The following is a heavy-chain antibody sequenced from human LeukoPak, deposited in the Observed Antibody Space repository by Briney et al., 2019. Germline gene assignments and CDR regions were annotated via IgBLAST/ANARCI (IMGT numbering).Heavy chain of an antibody. CDR3: AREGFLEWLPHFDY. D-gene: IGHD3-3*01. CDR1: GGSFSGYY. J-gene: IGHJ4*02. CDR2: INHSGST. Sequence: SETLSLTCAVYGGSFSGYYWSWIRQPPGKGLEWIGEINHSGSTNYNPSLKSRVTISVDTSKNQFSLKLSSVTAADTAVYYCAREGFLEWLPHFDYWGQGTLVTVSS. V-gene: IGHV4-34*01.